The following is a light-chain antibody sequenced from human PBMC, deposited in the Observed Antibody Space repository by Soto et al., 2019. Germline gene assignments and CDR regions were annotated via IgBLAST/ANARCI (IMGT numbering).Light chain of an antibody. V-gene: IGKV3-20*01. CDR3: QQYGSSSFT. Sequence: EIVLTQSPGTLSLSSGERATISCGASKSVSSSYLAWYKQKPGQAPRLLVYATSSRATGIPDRFSGSGSGTDFILTIIRLEPEDFAVYYCQQYGSSSFTFGPGTKLEIK. CDR2: ATS. CDR1: KSVSSSY. J-gene: IGKJ2*01.